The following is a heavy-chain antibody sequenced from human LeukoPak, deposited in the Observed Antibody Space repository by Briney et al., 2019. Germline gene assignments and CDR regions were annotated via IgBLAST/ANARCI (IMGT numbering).Heavy chain of an antibody. CDR3: ARRVGRSGPLDY. V-gene: IGHV3-30*03. CDR2: ISYDGSDK. J-gene: IGHJ4*02. CDR1: GFTFSGFA. D-gene: IGHD1-26*01. Sequence: PGGSLRLSCAASGFTFSGFAIHWVRQAPGKGLEWVAAISYDGSDKDYVDSVKGRFTISRDNSKNMLSLQMNSLRAEDTAVYYCARRVGRSGPLDYWGQGTLVTVSS.